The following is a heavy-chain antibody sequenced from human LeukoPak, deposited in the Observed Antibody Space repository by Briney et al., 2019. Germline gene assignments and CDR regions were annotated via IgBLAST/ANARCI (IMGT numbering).Heavy chain of an antibody. V-gene: IGHV4-59*01. D-gene: IGHD6-19*01. CDR3: ARDERSGSEAFDI. Sequence: SETLSLTCTVSGGSISSYYWSWIRQPPGKGLEWIGYIYYSGSTNYNPSLKSRVTISVDTSKNQFSLKLSSVTAADTAVYYCARDERSGSEAFDIWGQGTTVTVSS. CDR1: GGSISSYY. J-gene: IGHJ3*02. CDR2: IYYSGST.